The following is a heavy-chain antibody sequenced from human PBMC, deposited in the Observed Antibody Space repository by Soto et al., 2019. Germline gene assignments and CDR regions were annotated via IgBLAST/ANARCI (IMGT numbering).Heavy chain of an antibody. CDR2: TKDDGSDK. D-gene: IGHD4-17*01. CDR3: ARESIGGSVTLEK. CDR1: GFTFSSYW. J-gene: IGHJ1*01. V-gene: IGHV3-7*01. Sequence: EGQLVESGGGLVQPGGSLRLSCAASGFTFSSYWMSWVRQAPGKGLEWVANTKDDGSDKNYVDSVKGRFTISRDNAKNSLYWQMNSLRAEDTAVYYCARESIGGSVTLEKWGQGTLVTVSS.